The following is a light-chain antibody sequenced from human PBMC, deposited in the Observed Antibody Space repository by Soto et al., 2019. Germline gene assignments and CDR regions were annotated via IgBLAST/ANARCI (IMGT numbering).Light chain of an antibody. V-gene: IGLV1-44*01. J-gene: IGLJ1*01. Sequence: QSVLTQPPSASGTPGQRVTISCSGSSSNIGFNTVSWYQQVPGTAPKLLIYKDNRRPSGVPDRISGSKSGTSASLAISGLQSEDEADYYCAAWDSSLSGGVFGTGTKLTVL. CDR1: SSNIGFNT. CDR3: AAWDSSLSGGV. CDR2: KDN.